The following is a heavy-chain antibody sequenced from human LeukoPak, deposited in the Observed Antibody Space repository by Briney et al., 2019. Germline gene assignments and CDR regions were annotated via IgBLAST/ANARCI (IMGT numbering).Heavy chain of an antibody. CDR1: GFTFSSYS. D-gene: IGHD2/OR15-2a*01. J-gene: IGHJ4*02. CDR3: ARGLRTTTTFDL. Sequence: GGSLGLSCAASGFTFSSYSMNWVRQAPGKGLEWVSSISSSSSYIYYADSVKGRFTISRDNSKNTLHLQMTSLRPEDTAVYYCARGLRTTTTFDLWGQGTLVTVSS. CDR2: ISSSSSYI. V-gene: IGHV3-21*04.